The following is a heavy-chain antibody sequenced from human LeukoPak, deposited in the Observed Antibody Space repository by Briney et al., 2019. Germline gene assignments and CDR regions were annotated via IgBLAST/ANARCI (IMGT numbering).Heavy chain of an antibody. CDR2: IRYDGSNK. D-gene: IGHD1-7*01. V-gene: IGHV3-30*02. Sequence: GGSLRLSCAASGFTFSSYGMHWVRQAPGKGLEWVAFIRYDGSNKYYPDSVKGRFTISRDNSKNTLYLQMNSLRAEDTAVYYCAKRRGLELLYYYYMDVWGKGTTVTVSS. J-gene: IGHJ6*03. CDR3: AKRRGLELLYYYYMDV. CDR1: GFTFSSYG.